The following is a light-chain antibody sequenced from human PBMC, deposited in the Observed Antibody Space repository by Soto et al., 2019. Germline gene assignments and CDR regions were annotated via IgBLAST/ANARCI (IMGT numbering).Light chain of an antibody. CDR2: EVT. J-gene: IGLJ2*01. Sequence: QSALTQPASVSGSPGQSITISCTGTRSDVGGYNYVPWYQHHPGKAPKLLIYEVTNRPAEVSNRFSGSKSGITASLTISGLQSEDEADYYCSSYTSGSTVIFGGGTKLTVL. CDR3: SSYTSGSTVI. CDR1: RSDVGGYNY. V-gene: IGLV2-14*01.